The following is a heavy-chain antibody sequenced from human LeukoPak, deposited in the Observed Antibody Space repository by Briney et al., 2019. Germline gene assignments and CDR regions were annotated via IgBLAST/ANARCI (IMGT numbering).Heavy chain of an antibody. D-gene: IGHD2-2*01. V-gene: IGHV1-69*01. CDR2: IIPIFGTA. CDR1: GGTFSSYA. Sequence: GASVKVSCKASGGTFSSYAISWVRQAPGQGLEWMGGIIPIFGTANYAQKFQGRVTITADESTSTAYMELSSLRSEDTAVYYCARSKVIDCSSTSCYASDYWGQGTLVTVSS. CDR3: ARSKVIDCSSTSCYASDY. J-gene: IGHJ4*02.